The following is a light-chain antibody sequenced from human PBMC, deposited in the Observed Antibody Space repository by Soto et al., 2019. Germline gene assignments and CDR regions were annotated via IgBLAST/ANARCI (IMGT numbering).Light chain of an antibody. Sequence: DIQMTQSPSALSASVGDRVTITCRASQSISGWLAWFQQKPGKAPKLLIYDASSLESGVPSRFSGSGSGTEFTLTITSLQPDDFATYLCHHYYIYPKTFGQGAMVDVK. CDR1: QSISGW. J-gene: IGKJ1*01. CDR2: DAS. CDR3: HHYYIYPKT. V-gene: IGKV1-5*01.